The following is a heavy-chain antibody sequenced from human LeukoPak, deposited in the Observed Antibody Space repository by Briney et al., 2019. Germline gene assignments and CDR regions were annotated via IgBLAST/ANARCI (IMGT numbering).Heavy chain of an antibody. D-gene: IGHD3-16*02. CDR2: INHSRST. V-gene: IGHV4-34*01. CDR3: ARRGYDYVWGSYRNPPFFDY. J-gene: IGHJ4*02. CDR1: GGSFSGYY. Sequence: SETLSLTYAVYGGSFSGYYWSWIRQPPGKGLEWIGEINHSRSTNYNPSLKSRVTISVDTSKNQFSLKLSSVTAADTAVYYCARRGYDYVWGSYRNPPFFDYWGQGTLVTVSS.